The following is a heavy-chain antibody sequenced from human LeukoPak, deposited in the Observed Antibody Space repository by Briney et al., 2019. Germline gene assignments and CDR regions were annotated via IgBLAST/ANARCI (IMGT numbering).Heavy chain of an antibody. CDR3: ARANNDGDDFWSGSRGY. D-gene: IGHD3-3*01. Sequence: PGGSLRLSCAASGFTFSSYSMNWVRQAPGKGLEWVSYISSSSSTIYYADSVKGRFTISRDNAKNSLYLQMNSLRAEDTAVYYCARANNDGDDFWSGSRGYWGQGTLVTVSS. J-gene: IGHJ4*02. CDR2: ISSSSSTI. CDR1: GFTFSSYS. V-gene: IGHV3-48*01.